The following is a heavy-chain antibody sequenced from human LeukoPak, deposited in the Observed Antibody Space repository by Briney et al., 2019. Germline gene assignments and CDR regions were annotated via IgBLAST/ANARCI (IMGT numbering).Heavy chain of an antibody. D-gene: IGHD3-9*01. CDR3: ARETGYRFDY. CDR1: GFTFRSYY. J-gene: IGHJ4*02. Sequence: PGGSLRLSCVGSGFTFRSYYIHWVRQAPGKGLEWVALMSHDGSNKFYSNSVKGRFTISRDNSKNTLYLQMNSLRTEDAAVYFCARETGYRFDYWGRGTLVSVSS. CDR2: MSHDGSNK. V-gene: IGHV3-30*03.